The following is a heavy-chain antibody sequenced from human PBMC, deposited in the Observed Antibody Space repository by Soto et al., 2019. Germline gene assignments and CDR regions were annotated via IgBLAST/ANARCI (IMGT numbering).Heavy chain of an antibody. CDR1: GFSLSTSGMC. Sequence: SGPTLVNPTQTLTLTCTFSGFSLSTSGMCLSWIRQPPGKALEWLALIDWDDDKYYSTSLKTRLTISKDTSKNQVVLTMTNMDPVDTATYYCARVIAAATYYGMDVWGQGXTVTVYS. CDR3: ARVIAAATYYGMDV. CDR2: IDWDDDK. J-gene: IGHJ6*02. D-gene: IGHD6-13*01. V-gene: IGHV2-70*01.